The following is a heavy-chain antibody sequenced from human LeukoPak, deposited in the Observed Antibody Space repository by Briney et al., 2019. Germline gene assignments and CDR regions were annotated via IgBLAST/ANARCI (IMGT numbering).Heavy chain of an antibody. V-gene: IGHV4-59*01. CDR3: VRKRAFDI. D-gene: IGHD6-25*01. CDR1: GGSISIYY. Sequence: PSETLSLPCTVSGGSISIYYGNWIRQPPGKGLEWIGYISYSGSTNYNPSLKRRVTMSVDTSKNKFSLNLSSVTAADTAVYYCVRKRAFDIWGQGTMVTVSS. CDR2: ISYSGST. J-gene: IGHJ3*02.